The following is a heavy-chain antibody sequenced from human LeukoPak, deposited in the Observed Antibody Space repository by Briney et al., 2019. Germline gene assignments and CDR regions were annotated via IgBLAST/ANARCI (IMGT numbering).Heavy chain of an antibody. Sequence: GRSLRLSCAASGFSFRNYGMHCVRQAPGKGLEWVAVISYDGSNKYYADSVKGRFTISRDNSKNTLYLQMNSLRAEDTAVYYCAIGGRYCSSTSCYANAFDYWGQGTLVTVSS. CDR1: GFSFRNYG. CDR2: ISYDGSNK. D-gene: IGHD2-2*01. J-gene: IGHJ4*02. CDR3: AIGGRYCSSTSCYANAFDY. V-gene: IGHV3-30*03.